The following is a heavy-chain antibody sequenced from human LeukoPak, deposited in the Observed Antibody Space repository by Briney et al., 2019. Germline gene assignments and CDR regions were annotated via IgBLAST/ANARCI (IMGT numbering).Heavy chain of an antibody. D-gene: IGHD5-24*01. CDR3: VRDRDGYNGGDY. V-gene: IGHV1-69*13. CDR1: GGTFSSYA. CDR2: IIPIFGTA. J-gene: IGHJ4*02. Sequence: SVKVSCKASGGTFSSYAISWVRQAPGQGLEWMGGIIPIFGTANYAQKFQGRVTITADESTSTAYMELRSLRSDDTAVYYCVRDRDGYNGGDYWGQGTLVTVSS.